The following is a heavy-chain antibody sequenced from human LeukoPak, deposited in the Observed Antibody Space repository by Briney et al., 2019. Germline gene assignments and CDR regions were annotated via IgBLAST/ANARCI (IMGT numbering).Heavy chain of an antibody. J-gene: IGHJ4*02. V-gene: IGHV3-48*01. CDR1: GFSLRMSG. CDR3: ARGGAARPDY. CDR2: VSSSGNDV. D-gene: IGHD6-6*01. Sequence: PGGSLRLSCAAAGFSLRMSGMNWVRQAPGKGLEWVSYVSSSGNDVVYADSVKGRFTISRNNAKNLLFLQMNTLRVEDTAVYYCARGGAARPDYWGQGTLVTVSS.